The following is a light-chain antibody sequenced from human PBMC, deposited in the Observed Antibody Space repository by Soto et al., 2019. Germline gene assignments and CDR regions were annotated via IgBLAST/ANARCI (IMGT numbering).Light chain of an antibody. J-gene: IGKJ2*01. V-gene: IGKV3-20*01. Sequence: EIVLTQSPGTLSLSPGERATLSCRASQSVSNSYLAWYQQKPGQAPRLLIYGASSRATGSPDRFSGSGSGTDFTLTISRLEPEDFAVYYCQQYGNSPPNTFGQGTKLEIK. CDR3: QQYGNSPPNT. CDR1: QSVSNSY. CDR2: GAS.